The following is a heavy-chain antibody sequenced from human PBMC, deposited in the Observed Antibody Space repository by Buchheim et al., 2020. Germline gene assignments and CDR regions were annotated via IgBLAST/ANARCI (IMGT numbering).Heavy chain of an antibody. CDR2: INHSGST. Sequence: QVQLQQWGAGLLKPSETLSLTCAVYGGSFSGYYWSWIRQPPGKGLEWIGEINHSGSTNYNPSLTSRVTISVDTSKNQFSLKLSSVTAADTAVYYCARGPILWYYYGMDVWGQGTT. D-gene: IGHD2-21*01. CDR3: ARGPILWYYYGMDV. J-gene: IGHJ6*02. CDR1: GGSFSGYY. V-gene: IGHV4-34*01.